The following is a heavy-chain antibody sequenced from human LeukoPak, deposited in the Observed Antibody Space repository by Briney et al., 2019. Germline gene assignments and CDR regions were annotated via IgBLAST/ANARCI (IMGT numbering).Heavy chain of an antibody. CDR2: IGSDGRNK. CDR1: GFTFRSNG. V-gene: IGHV3-30*02. J-gene: IGHJ4*02. Sequence: GSLRLSCAASGFTFRSNGMHWVRQAPGKGLEWVTFIGSDGRNKYYADSVKGRFTISRDNSKNTLYLQMNSLRAGDTAMYYCAKDLRGYSYGLDYWGQGTLVTVSS. D-gene: IGHD5-18*01. CDR3: AKDLRGYSYGLDY.